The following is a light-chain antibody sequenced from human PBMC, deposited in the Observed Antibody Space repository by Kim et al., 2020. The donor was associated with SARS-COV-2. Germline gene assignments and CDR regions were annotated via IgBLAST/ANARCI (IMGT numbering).Light chain of an antibody. Sequence: PGEIATLSCRASQSVSSSYLAGYQQKPGQAPRLLIYGASSRATGIPDRFSGSGSGTDFTLTISRLEPEDFAVYYCQQYGSSPRYTFGQGTKLEI. V-gene: IGKV3-20*01. J-gene: IGKJ2*01. CDR3: QQYGSSPRYT. CDR2: GAS. CDR1: QSVSSSY.